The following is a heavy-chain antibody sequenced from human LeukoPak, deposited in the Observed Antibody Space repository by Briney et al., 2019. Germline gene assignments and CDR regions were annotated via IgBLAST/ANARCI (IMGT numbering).Heavy chain of an antibody. CDR1: GVTFSGYS. CDR2: ITATGLHI. J-gene: IGHJ4*02. CDR3: AKVKTVAGPFFDY. Sequence: PGGSLRLSCAGSGVTFSGYSMNWVRQAPGKGLEWVSAITATGLHIYYADSVKGRFTISRDNAKNSLYLQMSSLRAEDTAVYYCAKVKTVAGPFFDYWGQGTLVTVSS. D-gene: IGHD6-13*01. V-gene: IGHV3-21*01.